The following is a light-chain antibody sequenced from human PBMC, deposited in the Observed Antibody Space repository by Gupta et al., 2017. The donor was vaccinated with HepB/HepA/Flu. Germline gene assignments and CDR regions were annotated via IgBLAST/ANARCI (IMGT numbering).Light chain of an antibody. CDR1: RSLAHSVGNTY. J-gene: IGKJ4*01. V-gene: IGKV2-24*01. CDR3: MQAVRFPHT. CDR2: KVA. Sequence: IVMTQSPPTSLVTLGQTASISCKSSRSLAHSVGNTYLRWFHQRPGLPPRLPIRKVASRVCGVAKRFSGRGAETEYTLEISRVQADDGGVYCCMQAVRFPHTFGGGTKVEIK.